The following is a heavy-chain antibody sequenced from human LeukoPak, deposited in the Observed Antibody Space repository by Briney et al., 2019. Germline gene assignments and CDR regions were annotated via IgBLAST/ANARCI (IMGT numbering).Heavy chain of an antibody. CDR1: GFTFSSYA. D-gene: IGHD3-22*01. J-gene: IGHJ4*02. CDR2: ISGSGGST. Sequence: PGGSLRLSCAASGFTFSSYAMSWVRQAPGKGLEWVSAISGSGGSTYYADSVKGRFTISRDNSKNTLYLQMNSLRAEDTAVYYCAKGAPVSPQLEVVVIFFDYWGQGTLVTVSS. V-gene: IGHV3-23*01. CDR3: AKGAPVSPQLEVVVIFFDY.